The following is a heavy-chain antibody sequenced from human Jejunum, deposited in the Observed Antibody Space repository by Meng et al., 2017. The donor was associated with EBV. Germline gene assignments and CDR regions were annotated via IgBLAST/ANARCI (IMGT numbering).Heavy chain of an antibody. J-gene: IGHJ4*01. Sequence: QVPLVQIGVKVNKPGAALKVSCKTSGYTFTRYGISWVRQAPGHGPEWMGWSTVYNGNTNYAPRLQGRVTMTTDLSTSTAYMELRSLRSDDTAVYYCARDSSGYNANDKVSDYWGQGTLVTVSS. CDR2: STVYNGNT. CDR1: GYTFTRYG. V-gene: IGHV1-18*01. CDR3: ARDSSGYNANDKVSDY. D-gene: IGHD5-12*01.